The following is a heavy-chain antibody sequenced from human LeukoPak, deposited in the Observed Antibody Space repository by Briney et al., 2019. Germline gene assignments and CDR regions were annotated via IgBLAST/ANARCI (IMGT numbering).Heavy chain of an antibody. CDR2: ISAYNGNT. J-gene: IGHJ4*02. CDR1: GYTFTSYG. CDR3: ARVYYGLYYFDY. Sequence: GASVKVSCKASGYTFTSYGISWVRQAPGQGLEWMGWISAYNGNTNYAQKLQGRVTMTTDTSTSTAYMELSSLRSEDTAVYYCARVYYGLYYFDYWGQGTLVTVSS. V-gene: IGHV1-18*01. D-gene: IGHD3-22*01.